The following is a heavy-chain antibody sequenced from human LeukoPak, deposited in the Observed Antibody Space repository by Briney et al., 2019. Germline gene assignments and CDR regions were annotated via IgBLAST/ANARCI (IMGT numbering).Heavy chain of an antibody. Sequence: GGSLRLSCAASGFTFSSYEMNWVRQAPGKGLEWVSYISSSGSTIYYADSVKGRFTISRDNSKNTLYLQMNSLRAEDTAVYYCARARYSNDAFDIWGQGTMVTVSS. V-gene: IGHV3-48*03. D-gene: IGHD3-10*01. CDR3: ARARYSNDAFDI. CDR2: ISSSGSTI. J-gene: IGHJ3*02. CDR1: GFTFSSYE.